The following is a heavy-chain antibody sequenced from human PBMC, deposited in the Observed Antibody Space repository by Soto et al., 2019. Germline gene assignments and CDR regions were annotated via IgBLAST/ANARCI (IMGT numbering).Heavy chain of an antibody. CDR2: IWYDGSNK. CDR3: ARGGDQLHFDY. CDR1: GFTFSSYG. Sequence: GGSLRLSCAASGFTFSSYGMHWVRQAPGKGLEWVAVIWYDGSNKYYADSVKGRFTISRDNSKNTLYLQMNSLRAEDTAVYYCARGGDQLHFDYWGQGTLVTVSS. V-gene: IGHV3-33*01. D-gene: IGHD2-2*01. J-gene: IGHJ4*02.